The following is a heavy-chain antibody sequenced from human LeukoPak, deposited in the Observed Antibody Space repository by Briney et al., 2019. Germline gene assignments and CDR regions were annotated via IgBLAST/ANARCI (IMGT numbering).Heavy chain of an antibody. J-gene: IGHJ6*03. Sequence: SETLSLTCTVSGYSISSGYYWGWIRQPPGKGLEWIGSIHYSGSTNYNPSLKSRVTISVDTSKNQFSLKLSSVTAADTAVYYCARGYCSGGSCYSYYYYNYMDVWGKGTTVTVSS. V-gene: IGHV4-38-2*02. CDR2: IHYSGST. CDR1: GYSISSGYY. CDR3: ARGYCSGGSCYSYYYYNYMDV. D-gene: IGHD2-15*01.